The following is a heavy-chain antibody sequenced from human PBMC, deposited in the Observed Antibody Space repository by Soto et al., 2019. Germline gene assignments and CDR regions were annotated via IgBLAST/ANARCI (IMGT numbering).Heavy chain of an antibody. CDR3: TRPRYSSSDGMDV. CDR1: GFTFSGSA. V-gene: IGHV3-73*02. J-gene: IGHJ6*02. Sequence: EVQLVESGGGLVQPGGSLKLSCAASGFTFSGSAMHWVRQASGKGLEWVGRIRSKANSYATAYAASVKRRFTISRDDSKNTAYLQMNSLKTEDTAVYYCTRPRYSSSDGMDVWGQGTTVTVSS. CDR2: IRSKANSYAT. D-gene: IGHD6-13*01.